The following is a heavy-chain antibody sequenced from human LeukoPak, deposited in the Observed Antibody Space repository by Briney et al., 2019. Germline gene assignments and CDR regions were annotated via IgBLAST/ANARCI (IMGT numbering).Heavy chain of an antibody. Sequence: TGGSPRLSCAASGFTVSSYGMTWVRQAPGKGLEWVSAFSATDGSAQYAESVKGRFTISRDNSKNSLYLQMNSLRDEDTAIYYCAKARIAAAGTGAFDVWGQGTMVTVSS. CDR1: GFTVSSYG. J-gene: IGHJ3*01. CDR3: AKARIAAAGTGAFDV. D-gene: IGHD6-13*01. CDR2: FSATDGSA. V-gene: IGHV3-23*01.